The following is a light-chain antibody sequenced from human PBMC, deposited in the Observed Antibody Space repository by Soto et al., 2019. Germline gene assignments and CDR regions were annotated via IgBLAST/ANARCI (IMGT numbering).Light chain of an antibody. Sequence: QSALTQPPSASGSPGQSVAISCTGTSSDVGGYNYVSWYQQHSGKAPKLLIYEVTRRPSGVPDRFSGSKSGSTASLSVSGLQAEDEADYYCASYAGDSVVFGGGTKLTVL. CDR2: EVT. V-gene: IGLV2-8*01. CDR1: SSDVGGYNY. CDR3: ASYAGDSVV. J-gene: IGLJ2*01.